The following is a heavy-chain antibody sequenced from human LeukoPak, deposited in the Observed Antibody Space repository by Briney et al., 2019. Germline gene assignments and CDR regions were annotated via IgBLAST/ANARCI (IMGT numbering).Heavy chain of an antibody. J-gene: IGHJ4*02. CDR3: ARDRGDYDSSGYYGYFDY. CDR1: GGSFSGYY. Sequence: PSETLSLTCAVYGGSFSGYYWSWIRQPPGEGLEWIGYIYYSGSTNYNPSLKSRVTISVDTSKNQFSLKLSSVTAADTAVYYCARDRGDYDSSGYYGYFDYWGQGALVTVSS. CDR2: IYYSGST. D-gene: IGHD3-22*01. V-gene: IGHV4-59*01.